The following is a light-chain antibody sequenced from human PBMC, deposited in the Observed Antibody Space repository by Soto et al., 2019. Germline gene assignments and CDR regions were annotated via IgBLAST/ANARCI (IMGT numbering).Light chain of an antibody. J-gene: IGLJ2*01. CDR2: SNN. Sequence: QSVLTQPPSASGTAGQRVTISCSGSSSSIGTNTVTWYQQLPGTAPKLLIYSNNQRPSGVPDRFSGSKSGTSASLAISGLQSEDEADYYCAAWDVSLVVFGGGTKLTVL. V-gene: IGLV1-44*01. CDR3: AAWDVSLVV. CDR1: SSSIGTNT.